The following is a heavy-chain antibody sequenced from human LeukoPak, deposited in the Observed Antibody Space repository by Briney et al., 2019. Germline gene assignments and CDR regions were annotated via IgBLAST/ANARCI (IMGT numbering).Heavy chain of an antibody. CDR2: ISYDGSNK. J-gene: IGHJ6*03. CDR3: AKEQYNSSSTDYYMDV. Sequence: PGRSLRLSCAASGFTFSSYAMHWVRQAPGKGLEWVAVISYDGSNKYYADSVKGRFTISRDNSKNTLYLQMNSLRAEDTAVYYCAKEQYNSSSTDYYMDVWGKGTTVTVSS. D-gene: IGHD6-6*01. CDR1: GFTFSSYA. V-gene: IGHV3-30*01.